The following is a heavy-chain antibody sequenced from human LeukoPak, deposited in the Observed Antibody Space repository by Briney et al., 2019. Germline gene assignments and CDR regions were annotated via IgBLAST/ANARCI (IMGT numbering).Heavy chain of an antibody. CDR3: AKSYSSDYYGMDV. CDR1: GFTFSSYW. J-gene: IGHJ6*02. Sequence: PGGSLRLSCVASGFTFSSYWMHWVRQDPRKGLVWVSRINGDGRNINYADSVRGRFTISRDNAKNSLYLQMNSLRVEDTALYYCAKSYSSDYYGMDVWGQGTTVTVSS. D-gene: IGHD6-19*01. CDR2: INGDGRNI. V-gene: IGHV3-74*01.